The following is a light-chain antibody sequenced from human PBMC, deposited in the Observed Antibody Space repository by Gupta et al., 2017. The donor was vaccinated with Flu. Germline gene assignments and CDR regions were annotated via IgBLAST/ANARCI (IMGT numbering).Light chain of an antibody. Sequence: EIVLTQSPGTLSLSPGERATLSCRASQSVSSSYLAWYQQKPGQPPRLLIYGASSRATGIPDRFSGSGSGTDFTLTISRLEPEDFAVYYCQQDGNSLYTFGQGTKLEIK. CDR1: QSVSSSY. V-gene: IGKV3-20*01. CDR2: GAS. CDR3: QQDGNSLYT. J-gene: IGKJ2*01.